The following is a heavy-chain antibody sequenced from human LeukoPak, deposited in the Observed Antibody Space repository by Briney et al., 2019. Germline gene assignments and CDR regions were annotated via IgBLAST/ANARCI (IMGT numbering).Heavy chain of an antibody. CDR1: GFTFDDYS. Sequence: GRSLRLSCVASGFTFDDYSMHWVRQAPGKGREWVSGISWNSGSIVYADSVKGRFTISRDRTKNSLYLQINSLRAEDMALYYCARGNGYSTSGYVDYWGQGTLVTVSS. CDR2: ISWNSGSI. D-gene: IGHD6-13*01. J-gene: IGHJ4*02. V-gene: IGHV3-9*03. CDR3: ARGNGYSTSGYVDY.